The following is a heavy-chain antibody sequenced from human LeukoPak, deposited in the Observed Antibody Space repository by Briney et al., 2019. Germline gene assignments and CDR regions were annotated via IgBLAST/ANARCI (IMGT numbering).Heavy chain of an antibody. CDR1: GGSFSGYY. D-gene: IGHD6-6*01. V-gene: IGHV4-34*01. CDR2: IYYSGST. Sequence: SETLSLTCAVYGGSFSGYYWGCIRQPPGKGLEWIASIYYSGSTYYNPSLKSRVTISVDTSKNQFSLKLSSVTAADTAVYYCASLYSSSPTNWFDPRGQGTLVTVSS. CDR3: ASLYSSSPTNWFDP. J-gene: IGHJ5*02.